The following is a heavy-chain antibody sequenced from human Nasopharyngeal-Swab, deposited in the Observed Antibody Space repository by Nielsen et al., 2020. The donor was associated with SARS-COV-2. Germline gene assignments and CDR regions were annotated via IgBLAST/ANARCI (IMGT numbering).Heavy chain of an antibody. V-gene: IGHV1-18*01. CDR1: GYTFTSYG. Sequence: ASVKVSCKASGYTFTSYGISWVRQAPGQGLEWMGWISAYNGNTNYAQKLQDRVTMTTDTSTSTAYMELRSLRSDDTAVYYCARDEQTWMIAARLGGDGYYYGMDVWGQGTTVTVSS. CDR2: ISAYNGNT. D-gene: IGHD6-6*01. J-gene: IGHJ6*02. CDR3: ARDEQTWMIAARLGGDGYYYGMDV.